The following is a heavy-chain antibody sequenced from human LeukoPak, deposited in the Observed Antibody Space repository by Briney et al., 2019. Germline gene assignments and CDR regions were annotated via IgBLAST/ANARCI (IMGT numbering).Heavy chain of an antibody. D-gene: IGHD2/OR15-2a*01. CDR3: ARNGLGTTFFDP. J-gene: IGHJ5*02. CDR2: IIPIFGTA. V-gene: IGHV1-69*05. Sequence: SVKVSCTASGGTFSSYAISWVRQAPGQGLEWMGGIIPIFGTANYAQKFQGRVTITTDESTSTAYMELSSLRSEDTAVYYCARNGLGTTFFDPWGQGTLVTVSS. CDR1: GGTFSSYA.